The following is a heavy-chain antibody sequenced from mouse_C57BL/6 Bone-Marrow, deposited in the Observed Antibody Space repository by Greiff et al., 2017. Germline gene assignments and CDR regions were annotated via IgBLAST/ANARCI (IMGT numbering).Heavy chain of an antibody. CDR1: GYAFTNYL. D-gene: IGHD2-1*01. V-gene: IGHV1-54*01. J-gene: IGHJ2*01. CDR2: INPGSGGT. Sequence: QVQLQQSGAELVRPGTSVKVSCKASGYAFTNYLIEWVKQRPGQGLEWIGVINPGSGGTNYNEKFKGKATLTADKSSSTAYMQLSSLTSEDSAVYFCARSRGSYYGNSYYCDYWCQGTTRTVSS. CDR3: ARSRGSYYGNSYYCDY.